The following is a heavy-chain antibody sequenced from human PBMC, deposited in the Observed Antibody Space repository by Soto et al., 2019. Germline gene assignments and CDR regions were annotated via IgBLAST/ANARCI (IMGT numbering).Heavy chain of an antibody. V-gene: IGHV4-39*01. D-gene: IGHD2-15*01. CDR2: VYYGGST. CDR1: GDSIPWTSCS. CDR3: ARLTSRISAASPGRSNWLAP. Sequence: AETRSLTCPLSGDSIPWTSCSWGWIRQAPGQGLEWIGDVYYGGSTYYNPSPKRRLTMYIDTSKGQFSRKMTAVTDADTGVYYWARLTSRISAASPGRSNWLAPWGPGTLVTVS. J-gene: IGHJ5*02.